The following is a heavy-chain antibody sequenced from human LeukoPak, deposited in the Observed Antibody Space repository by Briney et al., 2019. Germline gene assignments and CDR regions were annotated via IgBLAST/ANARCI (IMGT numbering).Heavy chain of an antibody. Sequence: GGSLRLSCAASGFTFSSYSMNWVRQAPGKGLEWVSSISSNSSYIYYADSVKGRFTISRDNAKNSLYLQMNSLRAEDTAVYYCARSLWGRGYSGYEDFDYWGQGTLVTVSS. V-gene: IGHV3-21*01. CDR3: ARSLWGRGYSGYEDFDY. D-gene: IGHD5-12*01. CDR2: ISSNSSYI. J-gene: IGHJ4*02. CDR1: GFTFSSYS.